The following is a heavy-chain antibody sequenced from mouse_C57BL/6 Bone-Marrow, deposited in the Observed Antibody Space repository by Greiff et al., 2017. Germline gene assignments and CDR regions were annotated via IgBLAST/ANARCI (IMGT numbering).Heavy chain of an antibody. Sequence: QVQLQQSGAELVKPGASVKMSCKASGYTFTTYPIEWMKQNHGKSLEWIGNFHPYNDDTKYNEKFKGKATLTVEKSSSTVYLELSRLTSDDSAVYYCAKSTVVARGNWYFDVWGTGTTVTVSS. CDR2: FHPYNDDT. CDR1: GYTFTTYP. D-gene: IGHD1-1*01. V-gene: IGHV1-47*01. CDR3: AKSTVVARGNWYFDV. J-gene: IGHJ1*03.